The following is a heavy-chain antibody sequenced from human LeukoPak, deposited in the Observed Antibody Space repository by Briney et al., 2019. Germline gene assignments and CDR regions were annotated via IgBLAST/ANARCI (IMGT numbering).Heavy chain of an antibody. CDR1: GYTFTSYG. D-gene: IGHD6-13*01. CDR2: ISAYNGNT. V-gene: IGHV1-18*01. J-gene: IGHJ6*02. Sequence: GASVKVSCKASGYTFTSYGISWVRQAPGQGLEWTGWISAYNGNTNYAQKLQGRVTMTTDTSTSTAYMELRSLRSDDTAVYYCARARRIAAADPYYGMDVWGQGTTVTVSS. CDR3: ARARRIAAADPYYGMDV.